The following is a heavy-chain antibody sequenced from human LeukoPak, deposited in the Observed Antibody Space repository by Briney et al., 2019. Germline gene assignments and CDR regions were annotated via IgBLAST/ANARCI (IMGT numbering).Heavy chain of an antibody. V-gene: IGHV3-30*04. D-gene: IGHD3-10*01. J-gene: IGHJ4*02. CDR2: ISYDGSNK. Sequence: GGSLRLSCAASGFTYRSYAMHWVRQAPGKGLEWVAVISYDGSNKYYADSVKGRFTISRDKSKNTLYLQMNSLRAEDTAVYYCAIDRHGSGVFDYWGQGTLVTASS. CDR1: GFTYRSYA. CDR3: AIDRHGSGVFDY.